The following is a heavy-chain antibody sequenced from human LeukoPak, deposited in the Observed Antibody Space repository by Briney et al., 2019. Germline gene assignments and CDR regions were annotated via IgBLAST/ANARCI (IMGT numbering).Heavy chain of an antibody. J-gene: IGHJ4*02. CDR3: AKDPSRALLWFGESLI. Sequence: GGSLRPSCAASGFTFSSYAMSWIRQAPGKGLEWVSAISGSGGSTYYADSVKGRFTISRDNSKNTLYLQMNSLRAEDTAVYYCAKDPSRALLWFGESLIWGQGTLVTVSS. V-gene: IGHV3-23*01. D-gene: IGHD3-10*01. CDR2: ISGSGGST. CDR1: GFTFSSYA.